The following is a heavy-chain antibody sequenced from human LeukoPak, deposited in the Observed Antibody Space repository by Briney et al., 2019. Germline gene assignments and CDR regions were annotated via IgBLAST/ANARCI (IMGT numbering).Heavy chain of an antibody. J-gene: IGHJ4*02. V-gene: IGHV3-48*03. D-gene: IGHD6-19*01. CDR3: ARGAAVAGLDY. CDR2: ISSSGSTI. Sequence: PGGSLRLSCAASGFTFSSYEMNWVRQAPGKGLEWVSYISSSGSTIYYADSVKGRFTISRDNAKNSLYRQVNSLRAEDTAVYYCARGAAVAGLDYWGQGTLVTVSS. CDR1: GFTFSSYE.